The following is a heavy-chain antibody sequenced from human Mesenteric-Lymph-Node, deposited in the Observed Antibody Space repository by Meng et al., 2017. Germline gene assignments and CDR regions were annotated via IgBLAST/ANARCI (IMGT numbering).Heavy chain of an antibody. Sequence: QGQLQQWGEGLLKPSATMSLTCPVSGGSISSGDYYWSWIRQPPGKGLEWIGEIPHRGSSAYNPSLKSRVSMSIDKSKNQFSLKLTSVTAADTAVYHCLRGSGGSVWGQGTLVTVSS. J-gene: IGHJ1*01. CDR3: LRGSGGSV. V-gene: IGHV4-34*01. CDR1: GGSISSGDYY. D-gene: IGHD3-10*01. CDR2: IPHRGSS.